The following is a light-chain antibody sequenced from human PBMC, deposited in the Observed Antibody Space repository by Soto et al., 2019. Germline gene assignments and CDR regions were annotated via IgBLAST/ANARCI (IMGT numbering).Light chain of an antibody. Sequence: QSVLTQPPSVSGAPGQRVTISCTGSSSNIGAGYDVHWYQQLPGTAPKLLIYGNSNRTSGVPDRFSCSKSGTAASLAITGLQAEDEADYYCQSYDSSLSGLVFGTGTKLTVL. J-gene: IGLJ1*01. CDR3: QSYDSSLSGLV. CDR2: GNS. V-gene: IGLV1-40*01. CDR1: SSNIGAGYD.